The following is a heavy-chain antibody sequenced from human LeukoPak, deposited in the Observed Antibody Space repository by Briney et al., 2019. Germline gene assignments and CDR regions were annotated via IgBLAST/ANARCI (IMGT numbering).Heavy chain of an antibody. D-gene: IGHD3-16*01. CDR3: ARFTPQGYGWGGYNRFDP. CDR1: GGSISRYY. J-gene: IGHJ5*02. Sequence: SETLSLTCTVSGGSISRYYWNWIRQPPGKGLEWIGYIYYSGSTNYNPSLKSRVTISVDTSKNQFSLNLTSVTAADTAVYYCARFTPQGYGWGGYNRFDPWGQGTLVTVSS. CDR2: IYYSGST. V-gene: IGHV4-59*01.